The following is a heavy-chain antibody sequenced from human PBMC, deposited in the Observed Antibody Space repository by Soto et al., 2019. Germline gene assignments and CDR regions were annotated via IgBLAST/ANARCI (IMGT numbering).Heavy chain of an antibody. V-gene: IGHV3-48*02. CDR3: ARPVPRHDAFDI. CDR2: ISSSSTTI. J-gene: IGHJ3*02. Sequence: EVQLVESGGALEQPGGSLRLSCAASGFTFSAYSMNWVRQAPGKGLEWVSYISSSSTTIYYADSVKGRFTISMDNAKNSLYLQMSSLRDEDTAVYFCARPVPRHDAFDIWGQGTMVTVSS. D-gene: IGHD6-6*01. CDR1: GFTFSAYS.